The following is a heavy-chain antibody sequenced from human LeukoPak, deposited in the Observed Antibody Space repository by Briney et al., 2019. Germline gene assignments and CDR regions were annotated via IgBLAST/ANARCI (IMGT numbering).Heavy chain of an antibody. Sequence: SETLSLTCTVSGGSISSSSYYWGWIRQPPGKGLEWIGNIYYSGSTYYNPSLKSRVTISVDTSKNQFSLKLSSVTAADTAVYYCARARSGKWGFDYWGQGTLVTVSS. V-gene: IGHV4-39*07. D-gene: IGHD1-26*01. CDR3: ARARSGKWGFDY. CDR2: IYYSGST. CDR1: GGSISSSSYY. J-gene: IGHJ4*02.